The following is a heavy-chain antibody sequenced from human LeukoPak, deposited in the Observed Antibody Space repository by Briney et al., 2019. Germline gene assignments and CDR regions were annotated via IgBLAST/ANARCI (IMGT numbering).Heavy chain of an antibody. D-gene: IGHD6-13*01. CDR1: GFTFSSYA. J-gene: IGHJ4*02. Sequence: GGSLRLSCAASGFTFSSYALHWVRQAPGKGLEWVAVISHDGSNKYYADSVKGRFTISRDNSENTLYLQMNGLRAEDTAMYYCAREPLGSSWYYFDYWGQGSLVTVSS. V-gene: IGHV3-30*04. CDR2: ISHDGSNK. CDR3: AREPLGSSWYYFDY.